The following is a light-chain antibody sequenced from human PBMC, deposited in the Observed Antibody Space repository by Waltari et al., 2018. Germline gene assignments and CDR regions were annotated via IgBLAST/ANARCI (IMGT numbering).Light chain of an antibody. CDR2: GNH. J-gene: IGLJ2*01. CDR3: AVWDDSLSAVV. Sequence: QSVLTQPPSASETPGQRITISCSGINSNIGNNHVSLYQQLPGTTPKLLIYGNHQRPSGVPDRFSGSKSGASASLAISGLRSEDEADYYCAVWDDSLSAVVFGGGTKLTV. V-gene: IGLV1-47*01. CDR1: NSNIGNNH.